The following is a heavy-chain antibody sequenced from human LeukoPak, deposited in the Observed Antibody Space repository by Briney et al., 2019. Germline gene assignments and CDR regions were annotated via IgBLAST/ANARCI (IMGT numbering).Heavy chain of an antibody. J-gene: IGHJ4*02. D-gene: IGHD5-18*01. CDR3: ARDGGYTYGYHY. Sequence: ASVTVSCKASGYTFTSFGITWVRQAPGQGLEWMGWINTYNGNTKYAQKFQGRVTMTTDTSTSTVYMELRGLRADDTAVYYCARDGGYTYGYHYWGKGTLVSASS. CDR1: GYTFTSFG. V-gene: IGHV1-18*01. CDR2: INTYNGNT.